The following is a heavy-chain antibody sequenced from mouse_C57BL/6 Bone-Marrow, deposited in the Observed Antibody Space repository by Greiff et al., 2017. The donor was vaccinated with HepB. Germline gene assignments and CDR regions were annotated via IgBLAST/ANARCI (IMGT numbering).Heavy chain of an antibody. J-gene: IGHJ2*01. Sequence: QVQLQQSGAELVRPGASVKLSCKASGYTFTDYYINWVKQRPGQGLEWIARIYPGSGNTYYNEKFKGKATLTAEKSSSTAYMQLSSLTSEDSAVYFCANGGDGSSYDYWGQGTTLTVSS. CDR3: ANGGDGSSYDY. CDR1: GYTFTDYY. D-gene: IGHD1-1*01. CDR2: IYPGSGNT. V-gene: IGHV1-76*01.